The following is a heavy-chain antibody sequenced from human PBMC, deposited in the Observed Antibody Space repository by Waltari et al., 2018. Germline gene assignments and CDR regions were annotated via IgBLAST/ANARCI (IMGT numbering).Heavy chain of an antibody. CDR2: LRYDGTNK. Sequence: QVQLVESGGGVVQPGGSLRLSCAASGFTLSSCGLHWVRQAPGKGLEWVAFLRYDGTNKYYAGPVKDRFIISRDDSKNTLYLQMNSLRAEDTAVYYCVTNYGSETYYEFDYWGQGTLVTVSS. CDR3: VTNYGSETYYEFDY. V-gene: IGHV3-30*02. D-gene: IGHD3-10*01. J-gene: IGHJ4*02. CDR1: GFTLSSCG.